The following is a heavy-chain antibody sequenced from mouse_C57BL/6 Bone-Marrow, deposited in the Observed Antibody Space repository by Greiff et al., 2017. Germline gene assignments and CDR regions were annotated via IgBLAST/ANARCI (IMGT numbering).Heavy chain of an antibody. D-gene: IGHD1-1*01. V-gene: IGHV1-81*01. CDR2: IYPRSGNT. CDR1: GYTFTSYG. J-gene: IGHJ1*03. CDR3: VYYYGSSYWYIDV. Sequence: QVQLQQSGAELARPGASVKLSCKASGYTFTSYGISWVKQRTGQGLEWIGEIYPRSGNTYYNEKFKGKATLTADKSSSTAYMELRSLTSEDSAVYFCVYYYGSSYWYIDVWGTGTTVTVSS.